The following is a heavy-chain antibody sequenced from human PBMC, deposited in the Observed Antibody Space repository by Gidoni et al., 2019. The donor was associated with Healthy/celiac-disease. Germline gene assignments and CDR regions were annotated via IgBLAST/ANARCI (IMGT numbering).Heavy chain of an antibody. J-gene: IGHJ5*02. V-gene: IGHV3-33*01. Sequence: QVQLVESGGGVVQPGRSLRLSCAASGFTFSSYGLPWFRQAPGKGLEWVAVIWYDGSNKYYADSVKGRFTISRDNSKNTLYLQMNSLRAEDTAVYYCAREVPSGGATQRSGWFDPWGQGTLVTVSS. D-gene: IGHD1-26*01. CDR3: AREVPSGGATQRSGWFDP. CDR2: IWYDGSNK. CDR1: GFTFSSYG.